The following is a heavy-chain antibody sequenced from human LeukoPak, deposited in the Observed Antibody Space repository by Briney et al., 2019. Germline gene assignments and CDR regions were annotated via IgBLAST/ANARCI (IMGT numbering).Heavy chain of an antibody. CDR1: GYTFIAYY. V-gene: IGHV1-18*04. J-gene: IGHJ4*02. CDR2: ISAYDGNI. D-gene: IGHD4/OR15-4a*01. Sequence: ASVKVSCKASGYTFIAYYLYWVRQAPGQGLEWMGWISAYDGNIKYAQKFQGRVTMTTDTSTSTVYMELRSLRSDDTAVYYCARMGDYHLVSFFDYWGQGTLVTVSS. CDR3: ARMGDYHLVSFFDY.